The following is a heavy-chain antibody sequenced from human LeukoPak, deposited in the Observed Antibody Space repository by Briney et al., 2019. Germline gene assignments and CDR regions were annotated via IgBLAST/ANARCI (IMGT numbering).Heavy chain of an antibody. D-gene: IGHD3-3*01. Sequence: ASVKVSCKASGYTFTSYDINWVRQATGQGLEWMGWMNPNSGNTGYAQKFQGRVTMTRNTSISTAYMELSSLRSEDTAVYYCARDFDTIFGVVIGQYYFDYWGQGTLVTVSS. CDR1: GYTFTSYD. CDR2: MNPNSGNT. CDR3: ARDFDTIFGVVIGQYYFDY. J-gene: IGHJ4*02. V-gene: IGHV1-8*01.